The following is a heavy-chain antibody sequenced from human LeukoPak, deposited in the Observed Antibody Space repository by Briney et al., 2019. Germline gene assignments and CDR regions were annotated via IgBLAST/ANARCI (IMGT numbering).Heavy chain of an antibody. CDR3: AKDTLSITGTTSSDY. V-gene: IGHV3-23*01. D-gene: IGHD1-7*01. Sequence: GGSLRLSCTASGFTFSSYAMSWVRQAPGKGLEWVSTISGSGGNTYYADSVKDRFTLSRDNSKNTLYLQMNSLRAEDTAVYYCAKDTLSITGTTSSDYWGQGTLVTVSS. J-gene: IGHJ4*02. CDR1: GFTFSSYA. CDR2: ISGSGGNT.